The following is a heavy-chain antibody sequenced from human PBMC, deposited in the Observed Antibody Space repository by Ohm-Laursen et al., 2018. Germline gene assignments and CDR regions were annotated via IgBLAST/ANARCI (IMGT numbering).Heavy chain of an antibody. J-gene: IGHJ6*02. Sequence: SVKVSCKASGFTFTSSAMQWVRQARGQRLEWIGWIVVGSGNTNYAQKFQERVTITRDMSTSTAYMELSSLRSEDTAVYYCAADPIVVVVAADDYYGMDVWGQGTTVTVSS. CDR1: GFTFTSSA. CDR3: AADPIVVVVAADDYYGMDV. D-gene: IGHD2-15*01. CDR2: IVVGSGNT. V-gene: IGHV1-58*02.